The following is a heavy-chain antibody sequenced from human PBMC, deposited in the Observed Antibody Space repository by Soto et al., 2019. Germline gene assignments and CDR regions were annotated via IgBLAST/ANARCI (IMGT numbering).Heavy chain of an antibody. D-gene: IGHD3-10*01. V-gene: IGHV6-1*02. CDR3: ARERGFLSEAFDI. J-gene: IGHJ3*02. CDR1: GDSVSSNSAT. Sequence: QVQLQQSGPGLVKPSQTLSLTCAISGDSVSSNSATWSWIRQSPSRGLEWLGRTYYRYRWYNDYAPSVQSRITINPDTCKNHFFLQLSSVTPEDTAVYYCARERGFLSEAFDIWGRGTVVTVSS. CDR2: TYYRYRWYN.